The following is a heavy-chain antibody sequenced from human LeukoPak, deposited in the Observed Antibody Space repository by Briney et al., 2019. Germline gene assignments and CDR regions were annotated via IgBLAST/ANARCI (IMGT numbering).Heavy chain of an antibody. CDR3: AKDRGSHSLLDY. CDR1: GFTFSSYG. Sequence: PGGSLRLSCAASGFTFSSYGMHWVRQAPGKGLEWVALISYDGSNKYYADSVKGRFAISRDNSKNTLYVEMNSLRAEDTAVYYCAKDRGSHSLLDYWGQGTLVTVSS. D-gene: IGHD1-26*01. CDR2: ISYDGSNK. J-gene: IGHJ4*02. V-gene: IGHV3-30*18.